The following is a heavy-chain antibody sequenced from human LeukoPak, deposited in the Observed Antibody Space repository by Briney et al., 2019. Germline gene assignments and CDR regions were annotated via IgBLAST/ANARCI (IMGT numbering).Heavy chain of an antibody. D-gene: IGHD5-24*01. V-gene: IGHV6-1*01. J-gene: IGHJ4*02. Sequence: SQTLSLTCAISGDSLSSNSAAWNWVRQSPSRGLEWLGRTYYRSKWYNDYAVSVKSRITINPDTSKNQFSLQLNSVTPEDTAVYYCARESLVERWSLYFDYWGQGTLVTVSS. CDR1: GDSLSSNSAA. CDR2: TYYRSKWYN. CDR3: ARESLVERWSLYFDY.